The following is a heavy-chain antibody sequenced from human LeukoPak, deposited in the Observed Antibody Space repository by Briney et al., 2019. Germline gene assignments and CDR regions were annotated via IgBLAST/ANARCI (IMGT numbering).Heavy chain of an antibody. V-gene: IGHV1-69*13. D-gene: IGHD3-22*01. Sequence: ASVKASCKASGGTFSSYAISWVRQAPGQGLEWMGGIIPIFGTANYAQKFQGRVTITADESTSTAYMELSSLRSEDTAVYYCARGFGPSSGFSFDYWGQGTLVTVSS. CDR1: GGTFSSYA. CDR2: IIPIFGTA. CDR3: ARGFGPSSGFSFDY. J-gene: IGHJ4*02.